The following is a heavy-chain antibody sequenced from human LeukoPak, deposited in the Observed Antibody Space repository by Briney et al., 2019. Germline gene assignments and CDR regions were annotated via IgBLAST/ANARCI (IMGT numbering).Heavy chain of an antibody. CDR3: ANVVVVPAASQGYY. J-gene: IGHJ4*02. Sequence: GGSLRLSCAASGFTFSSYAMSWVRQAPGKGLEWVSAISGSGGSKYYADSVKGRFTISRDNSKNTLYLQMNSLRAEDTAVYYCANVVVVPAASQGYYWGQGTLVTVSS. CDR2: ISGSGGSK. V-gene: IGHV3-23*01. CDR1: GFTFSSYA. D-gene: IGHD2-2*01.